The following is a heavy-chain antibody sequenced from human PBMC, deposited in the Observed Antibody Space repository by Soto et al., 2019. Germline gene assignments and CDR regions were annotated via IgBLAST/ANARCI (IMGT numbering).Heavy chain of an antibody. CDR2: IIPIFGTA. CDR1: GGTFSSYA. J-gene: IGHJ5*02. CDR3: ARTDYGGPGGRFDP. Sequence: QVQLVQSGAEVKKPGSSVKVSCKASGGTFSSYAISWVRQAPGQGLEWMGGIIPIFGTANYAQKFQGRVTXIAXEXKSPAYMELSSLRSEDTAVYYCARTDYGGPGGRFDPWGQGTLVTVSS. V-gene: IGHV1-69*12. D-gene: IGHD4-17*01.